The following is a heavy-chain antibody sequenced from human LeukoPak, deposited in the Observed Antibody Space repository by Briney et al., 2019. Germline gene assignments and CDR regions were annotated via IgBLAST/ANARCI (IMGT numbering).Heavy chain of an antibody. V-gene: IGHV1-69*04. Sequence: ASVMVSCKASGGTFSSYAISWVRQAPGQGLEWMGRIIPILGIANYAQKFQGRVTITADKSTSTAYMELSSLRSEDTAVYYCARDGSGSYYRSWFDPWGQGTLVTVSS. D-gene: IGHD3-10*01. CDR2: IIPILGIA. CDR3: ARDGSGSYYRSWFDP. CDR1: GGTFSSYA. J-gene: IGHJ5*02.